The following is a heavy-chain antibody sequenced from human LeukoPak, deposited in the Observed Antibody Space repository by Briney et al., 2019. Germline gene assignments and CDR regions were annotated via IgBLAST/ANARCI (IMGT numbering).Heavy chain of an antibody. V-gene: IGHV1-69*13. CDR3: ARLRVRDLLNAFDI. J-gene: IGHJ3*02. Sequence: GASVKVSCKASGGTFSSYAISWVRQAPGQGLEWMGGIIPIFGTANYAQKFQGRVTITADESTSTAYMELSSLRSEDTAVYYCARLRVRDLLNAFDIWGQGTMVTVSS. D-gene: IGHD3-10*01. CDR1: GGTFSSYA. CDR2: IIPIFGTA.